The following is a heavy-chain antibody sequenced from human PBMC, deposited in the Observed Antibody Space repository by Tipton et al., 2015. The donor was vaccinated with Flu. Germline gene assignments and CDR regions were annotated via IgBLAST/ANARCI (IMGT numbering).Heavy chain of an antibody. V-gene: IGHV4-34*01. CDR3: ARGTGYGTYFDS. CDR2: INDSGSA. J-gene: IGHJ4*02. CDR1: GFTFSDDY. D-gene: IGHD5-12*01. Sequence: LRLSCAASGFTFSDDYMSWIRQPPGKRLEWIGEINDSGSANYNPSLKSQVTMSVDTSKNQFSLKVKSVTAADTAVYYCARGTGYGTYFDSWGRGTLVTVSS.